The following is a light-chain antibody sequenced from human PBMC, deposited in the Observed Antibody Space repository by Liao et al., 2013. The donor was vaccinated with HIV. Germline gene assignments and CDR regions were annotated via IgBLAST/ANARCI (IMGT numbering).Light chain of an antibody. CDR2: QNF. CDR3: QVWHSISDHPNWV. J-gene: IGLJ3*02. V-gene: IGLV3-1*01. CDR1: ILGYNN. Sequence: SYELTQPPSVSVSPGQTASITCSGHILGYNNVFWYQQKSGQSPILVIYQNFKRPSGIPERFSGSYSGNTATLTISGTQGMDEADYYCQVWHSISDHPNWVFGGGTKLTVL.